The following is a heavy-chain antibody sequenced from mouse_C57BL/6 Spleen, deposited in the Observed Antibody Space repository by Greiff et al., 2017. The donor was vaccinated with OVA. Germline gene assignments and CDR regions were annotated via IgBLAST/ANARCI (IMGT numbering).Heavy chain of an antibody. V-gene: IGHV5-17*01. J-gene: IGHJ2*01. CDR1: GFTFSDYG. Sequence: EVQLKESGGGLVKPGGSLKLSCAASGFTFSDYGMHWVRQAPEKGLEWVAYISSGSSTIYYADTVKGRFTISRDNAKNTLFLQMTSLRSEDTAMYYCARIYYDYDYFDYWGQGTTLTVSS. CDR2: ISSGSSTI. CDR3: ARIYYDYDYFDY. D-gene: IGHD2-4*01.